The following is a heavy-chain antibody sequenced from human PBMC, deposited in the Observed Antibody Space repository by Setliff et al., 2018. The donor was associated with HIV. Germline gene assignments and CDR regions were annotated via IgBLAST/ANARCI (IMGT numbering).Heavy chain of an antibody. CDR3: AREIQNCGGNHYYCYMDV. V-gene: IGHV3-23*01. Sequence: GGSLRLSCAASGFTFSSYAMSWVRQAPGKGLEWVSAISGSGGSTYYADSVKGRFTISREDAKNSLYLQMNSLRAGDTAVYYCAREIQNCGGNHYYCYMDVWGKGTTVTVSS. D-gene: IGHD2-15*01. CDR1: GFTFSSYA. J-gene: IGHJ6*03. CDR2: ISGSGGST.